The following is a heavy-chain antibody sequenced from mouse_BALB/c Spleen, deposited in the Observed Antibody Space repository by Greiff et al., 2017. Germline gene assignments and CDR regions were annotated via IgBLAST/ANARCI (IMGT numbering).Heavy chain of an antibody. CDR1: GYTFTSYD. CDR2: IYPGDGST. D-gene: IGHD1-2*01. J-gene: IGHJ4*01. V-gene: IGHV1S56*01. Sequence: VHLVESGPELVKPGALVKISCKASGYTFTSYDINWVKQRPGQGPEWIGWIYPGDGSTKYNEKFKGKATLTADKSSSTAYMQLSSLTSENSAVYFCARELTTAKGAMDYWGQGTSVTVSS. CDR3: ARELTTAKGAMDY.